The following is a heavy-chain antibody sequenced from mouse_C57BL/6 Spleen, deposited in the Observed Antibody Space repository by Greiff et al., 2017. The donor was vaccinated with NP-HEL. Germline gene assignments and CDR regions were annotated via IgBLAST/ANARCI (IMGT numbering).Heavy chain of an antibody. CDR3: ARGVDYFDY. CDR2: ISYSGST. Sequence: DVQLQESGPGMVKPSQSLSLTCTVTGYSITSGYDWHWIRHFPGNKLEWMGYISYSGSTNYNPSLKSRISITHDTSKNHFFLKLNSVTTEDTATYYCARGVDYFDYWGQSTTLTVSS. V-gene: IGHV3-1*01. J-gene: IGHJ2*01. CDR1: GYSITSGYD.